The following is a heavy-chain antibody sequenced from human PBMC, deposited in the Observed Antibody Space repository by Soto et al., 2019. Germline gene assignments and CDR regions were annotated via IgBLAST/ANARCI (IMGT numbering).Heavy chain of an antibody. Sequence: ASVKVSCKASGYTFTGYAIHWVRQAPGQRLEWMGWINGGNGDTKYSQKFQGRATITRDTSASTAYMELTSLGSEDTAVYHCARGYCSSTSCQYYFDYWGQGTLVTVSS. CDR2: INGGNGDT. V-gene: IGHV1-3*01. CDR1: GYTFTGYA. CDR3: ARGYCSSTSCQYYFDY. D-gene: IGHD2-2*01. J-gene: IGHJ4*02.